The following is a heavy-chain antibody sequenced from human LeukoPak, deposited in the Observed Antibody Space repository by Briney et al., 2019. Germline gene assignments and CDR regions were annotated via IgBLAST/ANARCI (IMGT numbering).Heavy chain of an antibody. CDR3: ARDPHSGYDFLRYYYYGMDV. CDR2: ISYDGSNK. J-gene: IGHJ6*02. Sequence: PGRSLRLSCAASGFTFSSYAMHWVRQAPGKGLECVAVISYDGSNKYYADSVKGRFTISRDNSKNTLYLQMNSLRAEDTAVYYCARDPHSGYDFLRYYYYGMDVWGQGTTVTVSS. V-gene: IGHV3-30-3*01. CDR1: GFTFSSYA. D-gene: IGHD5-12*01.